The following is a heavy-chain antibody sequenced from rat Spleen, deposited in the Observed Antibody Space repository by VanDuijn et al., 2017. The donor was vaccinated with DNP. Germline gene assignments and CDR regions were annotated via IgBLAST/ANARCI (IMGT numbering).Heavy chain of an antibody. D-gene: IGHD5-1*01. J-gene: IGHJ2*01. CDR3: ARPAWERPFDY. CDR2: ISYDGSST. Sequence: EVQLVESGGGLVQPGRSLKLSCAASGFTFSNCNMAWVRQAPKKGLEWVATISYDGSSTYYRDSVKGRFTISRDDAKSTLYLQMNSLRSEDTATYYCARPAWERPFDYWGQGVMVTVSS. V-gene: IGHV5-7*01. CDR1: GFTFSNCN.